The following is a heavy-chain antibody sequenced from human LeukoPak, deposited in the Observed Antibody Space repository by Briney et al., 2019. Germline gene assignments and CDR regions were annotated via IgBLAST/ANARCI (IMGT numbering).Heavy chain of an antibody. CDR1: GGTFSSYT. V-gene: IGHV1-69*02. D-gene: IGHD4-11*01. Sequence: SVKVSCKASGGTFSSYTISWVRQAPGQGLEWMGRIIPILGIANYAQKFQGRVTITADKSTSTAYLELSSLRSEDTAVYYCASRSSVIREDYWGQGILVTVSS. CDR2: IIPILGIA. CDR3: ASRSSVIREDY. J-gene: IGHJ4*02.